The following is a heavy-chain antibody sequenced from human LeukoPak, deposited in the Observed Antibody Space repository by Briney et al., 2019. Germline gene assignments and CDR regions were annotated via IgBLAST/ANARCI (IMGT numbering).Heavy chain of an antibody. J-gene: IGHJ4*02. CDR3: ATGERMVRGDGVDY. CDR1: GFTVRNNY. Sequence: GGSLRLSCAASGFTVRNNYMSWVRQAPGKGLEWVSVKGRFTISRDNSKNTLYLQMNSLRAKDTAVYFCATGERMVRGDGVDYWGQGTLVTVSS. V-gene: IGHV3-66*01. D-gene: IGHD3-10*01.